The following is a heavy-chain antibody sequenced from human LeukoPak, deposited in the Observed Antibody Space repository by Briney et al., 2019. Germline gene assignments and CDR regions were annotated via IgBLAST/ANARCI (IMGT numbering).Heavy chain of an antibody. CDR2: IDSSSDTI. Sequence: PGGSLRLSCVVSGFTLPYGMSWVRQAPGKGLEWVSYIDSSSDTIYYADSVKGRFTISRDNAKNSLYLQMNSLRAEDTAVYYCARAGYCSRGTCYSGDYWGQGTLVTVSS. D-gene: IGHD2-15*01. CDR1: GFTLPYG. CDR3: ARAGYCSRGTCYSGDY. J-gene: IGHJ4*02. V-gene: IGHV3-48*01.